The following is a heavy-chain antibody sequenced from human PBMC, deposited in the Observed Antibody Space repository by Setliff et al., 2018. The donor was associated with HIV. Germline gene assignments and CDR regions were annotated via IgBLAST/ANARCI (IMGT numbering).Heavy chain of an antibody. CDR2: ISASSVNT. V-gene: IGHV1-18*01. J-gene: IGHJ6*03. CDR1: GYTFINYH. Sequence: PRPSVKVSCKASGYTFINYHITWVRQAPGQGLEWVGSISASSVNTNYTQGRVTMTTDISTSTAYMELRSLRSADSAVYYCARVPVSNYYYYMDVWGKGATVTSP. CDR3: ARVPVSNYYYYMDV.